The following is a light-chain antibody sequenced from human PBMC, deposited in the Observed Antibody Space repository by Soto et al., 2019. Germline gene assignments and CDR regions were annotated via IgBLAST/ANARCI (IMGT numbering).Light chain of an antibody. CDR1: QGISSA. CDR2: DAS. V-gene: IGKV1-13*02. Sequence: ALQLTQSPSSLSASVGDRVTITCRASQGISSALAWYQQKPGKAPKLLIYDASSLESGVPSRFSGSGSGTDFPLTISSLQPEDFATYYCQQFNSYPRSAFGGGTKVEIK. J-gene: IGKJ4*01. CDR3: QQFNSYPRSA.